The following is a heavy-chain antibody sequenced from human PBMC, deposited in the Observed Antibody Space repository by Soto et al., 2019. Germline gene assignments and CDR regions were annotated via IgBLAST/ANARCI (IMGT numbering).Heavy chain of an antibody. CDR2: INPNSGGT. D-gene: IGHD3-3*01. J-gene: IGHJ6*02. CDR3: AREDSYYDFWSGYQAGRYRMDV. Sequence: ASVKVSCKASGYTFTGYYMHWVRQAPGQGXEWMGWINPNSGGTNYAQKFQGWVTMTRDTSISTAYMELSRLRSDDTAVYYCAREDSYYDFWSGYQAGRYRMDVWGQGTTVTVSS. V-gene: IGHV1-2*04. CDR1: GYTFTGYY.